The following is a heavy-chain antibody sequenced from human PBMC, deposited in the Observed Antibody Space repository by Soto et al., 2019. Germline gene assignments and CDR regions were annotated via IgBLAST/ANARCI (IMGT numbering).Heavy chain of an antibody. Sequence: SATLSLTFTVSGGSISSSSYYWGWIRQPPGKGLEWIGSIYYSGSTYYNPSLKSRVTISVDTSKNQFSLKLSSVTAAYTAVYYCASPQGILTGYYNYYYYGMDVWGQGTTVT. J-gene: IGHJ6*02. CDR2: IYYSGST. D-gene: IGHD3-9*01. CDR1: GGSISSSSYY. V-gene: IGHV4-39*01. CDR3: ASPQGILTGYYNYYYYGMDV.